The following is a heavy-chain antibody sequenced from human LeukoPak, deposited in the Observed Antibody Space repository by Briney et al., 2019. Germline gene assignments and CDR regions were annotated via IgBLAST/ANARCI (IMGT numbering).Heavy chain of an antibody. CDR3: ARDGDAYYYDRVSWFDP. J-gene: IGHJ5*02. Sequence: ASVKVSCKASGYTFTSYGICWVRQAPGQGLEWMGWSSAYNGNTNYAQKLQGRVTITTDTSTSTAYMELRSLRSDDTAVYYCARDGDAYYYDRVSWFDPWGQGTLVTVSS. CDR2: SSAYNGNT. D-gene: IGHD3-22*01. V-gene: IGHV1-18*01. CDR1: GYTFTSYG.